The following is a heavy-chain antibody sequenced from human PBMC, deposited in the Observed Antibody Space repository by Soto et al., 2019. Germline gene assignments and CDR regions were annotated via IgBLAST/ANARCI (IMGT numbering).Heavy chain of an antibody. J-gene: IGHJ5*02. V-gene: IGHV4-30-4*01. Sequence: PSETLCLTCTVSGGSIGRGAYYWSWIRQPPGKGLEWIGYIYYSGSTYYNPSLRGRVTMSVDTSKNQFSLMLTSVTAADTAVYYCARGRGVVVVAAPPRGWFDPWGQGTLVTVSS. CDR2: IYYSGST. D-gene: IGHD2-15*01. CDR3: ARGRGVVVVAAPPRGWFDP. CDR1: GGSIGRGAYY.